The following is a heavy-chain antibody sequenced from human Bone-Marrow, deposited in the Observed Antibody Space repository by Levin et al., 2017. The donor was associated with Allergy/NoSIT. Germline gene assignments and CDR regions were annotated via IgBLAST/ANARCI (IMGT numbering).Heavy chain of an antibody. CDR3: ATNIVVVVAATPFDY. D-gene: IGHD2-15*01. Sequence: ASVKVSCAASGFTFSSYAMSWVRQAPGKGLEWVAAISGSGGSTYYADSVKGRFTISRDNSKNTLYLQMNSLRAGDTAVYYCATNIVVVVAATPFDYWGQGTLVTVSS. J-gene: IGHJ4*02. CDR2: ISGSGGST. V-gene: IGHV3-23*01. CDR1: GFTFSSYA.